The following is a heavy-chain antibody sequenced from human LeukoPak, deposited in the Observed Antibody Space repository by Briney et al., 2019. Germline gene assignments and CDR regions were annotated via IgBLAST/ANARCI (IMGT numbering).Heavy chain of an antibody. D-gene: IGHD3-9*01. CDR1: GYTFSSYD. CDR3: ARGADDILTGYYSDYYYYMDV. CDR2: MNPNSGNT. V-gene: IGHV1-8*01. J-gene: IGHJ6*03. Sequence: ASVKVSCKASGYTFSSYDINWVRQATGQGLEWMGWMNPNSGNTGYAQKFQGRVTITRNTSISTAYMELSSLRSEDTAVYYCARGADDILTGYYSDYYYYMDVWGKGTTVTVSS.